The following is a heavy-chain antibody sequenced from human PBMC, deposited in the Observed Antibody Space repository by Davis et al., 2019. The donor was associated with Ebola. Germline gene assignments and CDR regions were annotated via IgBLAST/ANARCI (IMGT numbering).Heavy chain of an antibody. CDR2: IKEDGSEK. CDR1: GLTLSNYW. CDR3: ARVRRYCSSTSCYFSDY. Sequence: PGGSLRLSCAASGLTLSNYWMSWVRHAPGKGLEWVANIKEDGSEKYYVDSVKGRFTISRDNAKNSLYLEMNSLRAEDTAVYYCARVRRYCSSTSCYFSDYWGQGTLVTVSS. V-gene: IGHV3-7*01. J-gene: IGHJ4*02. D-gene: IGHD2-2*01.